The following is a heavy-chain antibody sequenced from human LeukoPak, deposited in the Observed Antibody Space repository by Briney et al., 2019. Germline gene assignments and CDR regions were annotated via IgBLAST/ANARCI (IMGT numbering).Heavy chain of an antibody. J-gene: IGHJ4*02. D-gene: IGHD3-22*01. Sequence: GASVKVSCKASGYTFTGYYMHWVRQAPGQGLEWMGWINPNSGGTNYARKFQGRVTMTRDTSISTAYMELSRLRSDDTAVYYCAREEYYYDSSGYPDYWGQGTLVTVSS. CDR3: AREEYYYDSSGYPDY. V-gene: IGHV1-2*02. CDR2: INPNSGGT. CDR1: GYTFTGYY.